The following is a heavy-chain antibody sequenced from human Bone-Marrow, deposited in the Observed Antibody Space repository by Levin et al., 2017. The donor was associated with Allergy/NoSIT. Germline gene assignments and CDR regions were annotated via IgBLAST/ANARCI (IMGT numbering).Heavy chain of an antibody. V-gene: IGHV1-24*01. CDR1: GYTLTELS. CDR3: ATDLSYSSGGWAFDI. CDR2: FDPEDGET. D-gene: IGHD6-19*01. Sequence: ASVKVSCKVSGYTLTELSMHWVRQAPGKGLEWMGGFDPEDGETIYAQKFQGRVTMTEDTSTDTAYMELSSLRSEDTAVYYCATDLSYSSGGWAFDIWGQGTMVTVSS. J-gene: IGHJ3*02.